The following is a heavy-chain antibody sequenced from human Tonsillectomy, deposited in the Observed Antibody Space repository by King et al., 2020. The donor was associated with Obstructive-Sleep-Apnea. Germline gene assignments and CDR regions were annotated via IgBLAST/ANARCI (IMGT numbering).Heavy chain of an antibody. D-gene: IGHD3-22*01. CDR1: GFKFGVYT. CDR2: ITSKAYGGTT. J-gene: IGHJ4*02. CDR3: TRKDYYDTPGNAIDY. V-gene: IGHV3-49*03. Sequence: VQLVESGGGLVQPGRSLRLSCIASGFKFGVYTMSWIRQAPGKGLEWVGSITSKAYGGTTEYAASVKGRFTISRDDSKTIAYLHMNSLKTEDTAVYYCTRKDYYDTPGNAIDYWGQGTLVTVSS.